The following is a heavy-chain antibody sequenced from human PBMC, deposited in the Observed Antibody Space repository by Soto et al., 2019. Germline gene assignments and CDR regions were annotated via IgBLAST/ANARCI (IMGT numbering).Heavy chain of an antibody. Sequence: ASVKVSCKASGYTFTGYYMHWVRQAPGQGLEWMGWINPNSGGTNYAQKFQGWVTMTRDTSISTAYMELSRLRSDDTAVYYCAREKERYYDFWSGYKHNWFDPWGQGTLVTVSS. CDR3: AREKERYYDFWSGYKHNWFDP. CDR1: GYTFTGYY. CDR2: INPNSGGT. V-gene: IGHV1-2*04. J-gene: IGHJ5*02. D-gene: IGHD3-3*01.